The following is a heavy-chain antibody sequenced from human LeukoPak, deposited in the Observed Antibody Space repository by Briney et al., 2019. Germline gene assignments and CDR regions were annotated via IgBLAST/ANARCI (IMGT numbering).Heavy chain of an antibody. J-gene: IGHJ4*02. V-gene: IGHV3-74*01. Sequence: GGSLRLSCAASGITVSSYWMHWVRQAPGKGLVWLSRINSDGSVTNYADSVEGRFTISRDNAKNTLYLQMNDLRAEDTAVYYCVTDRYSDSAFGDWGQGTLVTVSS. CDR2: INSDGSVT. CDR1: GITVSSYW. CDR3: VTDRYSDSAFGD. D-gene: IGHD1-26*01.